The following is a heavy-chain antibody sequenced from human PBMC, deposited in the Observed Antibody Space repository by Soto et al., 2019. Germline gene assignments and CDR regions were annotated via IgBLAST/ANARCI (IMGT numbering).Heavy chain of an antibody. Sequence: GGSLRLSCAASGFTFSSYDMHWVRQAPGKGLEWVAVVSSDGRNTDYADSVKGRFTISRDNAKNTLYLQMNSLRPEDTAIYYCARKYFDWLFDYWGQGTLVTVSS. D-gene: IGHD3-9*01. CDR3: ARKYFDWLFDY. CDR1: GFTFSSYD. V-gene: IGHV3-30*03. J-gene: IGHJ4*02. CDR2: VSSDGRNT.